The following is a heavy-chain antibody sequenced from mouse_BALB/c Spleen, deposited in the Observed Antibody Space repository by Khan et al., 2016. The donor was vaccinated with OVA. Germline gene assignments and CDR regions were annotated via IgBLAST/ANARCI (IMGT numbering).Heavy chain of an antibody. CDR3: ARLAYYYNSEGFAY. D-gene: IGHD1-1*02. V-gene: IGHV5-6*01. CDR2: ISSGGHYT. J-gene: IGHJ3*01. CDR1: GFTFSTYG. Sequence: EVELVESGGDLVKPGGSLKLSCAASGFTFSTYGMSWVRQTPDMRLEWVATISSGGHYTYYPDSVKGRFTISRDNAKKTLYLQMSSLKSEDTAIYYCARLAYYYNSEGFAYWGQGTLVTVS.